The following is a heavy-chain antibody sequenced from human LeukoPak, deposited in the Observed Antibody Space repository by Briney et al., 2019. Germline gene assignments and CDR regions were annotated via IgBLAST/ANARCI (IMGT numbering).Heavy chain of an antibody. CDR3: ARTPQYYGSGEQDAFDI. CDR2: INHSGST. J-gene: IGHJ3*02. V-gene: IGHV4-34*01. CDR1: GGSFSGYY. Sequence: SETLSLTCAVYGGSFSGYYWSWIRQPPGKGLEWIGGINHSGSTNYNPYLKSRVTISVDTSKNQFSLKLSSVTAADTAVYYCARTPQYYGSGEQDAFDIWGQGTMVTVSS. D-gene: IGHD3-10*01.